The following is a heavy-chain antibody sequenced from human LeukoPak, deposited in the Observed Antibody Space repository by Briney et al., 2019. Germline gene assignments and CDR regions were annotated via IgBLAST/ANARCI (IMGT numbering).Heavy chain of an antibody. CDR3: ARVAKERVGGVYYFDY. D-gene: IGHD1-1*01. Sequence: GGSLRLSCAASGFTFSDYDMHWVRQPTGKGLEWVAAIGTAGDTYYTGSVKGRFTISRENAKNSLYLQMNSLRAGDTAVYYCARVAKERVGGVYYFDYWGQGTMVTVSS. V-gene: IGHV3-13*01. CDR2: IGTAGDT. CDR1: GFTFSDYD. J-gene: IGHJ4*02.